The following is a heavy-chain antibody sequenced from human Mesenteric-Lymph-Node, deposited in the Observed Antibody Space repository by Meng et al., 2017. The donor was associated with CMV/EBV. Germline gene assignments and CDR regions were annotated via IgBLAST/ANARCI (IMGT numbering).Heavy chain of an antibody. CDR3: ARDGLSYDSSGYYPEYYFDY. D-gene: IGHD3-22*01. CDR2: ISYDGSNK. J-gene: IGHJ4*02. CDR1: GFTFSSYA. V-gene: IGHV3-30*04. Sequence: GESLKISCAASGFTFSSYAMHWVRQAPGKGLEWVAVISYDGSNKYYADSVKGRFTISRDNSKNTLYLQMNSLRAEDTAVYYCARDGLSYDSSGYYPEYYFDYWGQGTLVTVSS.